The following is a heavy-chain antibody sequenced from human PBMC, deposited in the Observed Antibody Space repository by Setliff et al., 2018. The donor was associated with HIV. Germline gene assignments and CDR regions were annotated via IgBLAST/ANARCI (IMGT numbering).Heavy chain of an antibody. Sequence: GASVKVSCKASGGTFSSYAISWVRQAPGQGLEWMGGIIPIFGTANYAQKFQGRVTITADESTSTAYMELSSLRSEDTAVYYCARGGNYYDSSGGFGYWGQGTPVTVSS. CDR2: IIPIFGTA. V-gene: IGHV1-69*13. CDR3: ARGGNYYDSSGGFGY. D-gene: IGHD3-22*01. J-gene: IGHJ4*02. CDR1: GGTFSSYA.